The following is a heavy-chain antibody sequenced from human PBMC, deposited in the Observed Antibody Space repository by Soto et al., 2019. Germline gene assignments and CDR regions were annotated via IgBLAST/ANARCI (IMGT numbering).Heavy chain of an antibody. D-gene: IGHD3-3*01. CDR3: ARAKKGVFGVVQSYFEY. Sequence: QVQLVESGGGVVQPGRSLRLSCAASGFTFNNYAMHWVRQAPGKGLEWVAVISYDGSNKYYADSVKGRFTISRDNSKNXXFLQKNSLRAEDTALYYCARAKKGVFGVVQSYFEYWGQGTLVNVSS. CDR1: GFTFNNYA. CDR2: ISYDGSNK. J-gene: IGHJ4*02. V-gene: IGHV3-30-3*01.